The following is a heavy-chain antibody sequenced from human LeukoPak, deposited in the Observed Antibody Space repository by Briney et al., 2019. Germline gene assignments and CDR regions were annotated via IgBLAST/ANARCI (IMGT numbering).Heavy chain of an antibody. J-gene: IGHJ4*02. D-gene: IGHD2-21*02. Sequence: PGGSLRLSCAASGFTVSNNYMSCVRQAPGKGLEWVSVIYSGGNTYYADSVKGRFSISRDTSKNTLYLQMSSLRAEDTAVYYCARGGAYCGGDCYAYWGQGTLVTVSS. CDR2: IYSGGNT. V-gene: IGHV3-53*01. CDR3: ARGGAYCGGDCYAY. CDR1: GFTVSNNY.